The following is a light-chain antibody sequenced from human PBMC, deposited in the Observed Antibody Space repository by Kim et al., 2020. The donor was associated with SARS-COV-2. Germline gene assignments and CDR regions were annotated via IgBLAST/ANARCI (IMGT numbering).Light chain of an antibody. CDR3: ASWDDGLSGPV. CDR2: SND. V-gene: IGLV1-44*01. J-gene: IGLJ2*01. CDR1: RSDIGSNT. Sequence: GQRGTISCSGGRSDIGSNTVNWYQQLPETSPRLLIYSNDKRPSGVPGRFSGSRSGTSASLAISGLQSDDEADYFCASWDDGLSGPVFGGGTQLTVL.